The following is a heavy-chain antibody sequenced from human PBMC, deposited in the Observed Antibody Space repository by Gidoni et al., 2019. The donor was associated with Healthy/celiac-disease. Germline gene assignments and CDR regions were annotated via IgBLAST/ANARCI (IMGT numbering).Heavy chain of an antibody. Sequence: QVQLQESGPGLVKPSQTLSLTCTVSGGSISSGGYYWSWIRQHPGKGLEWIGYIYYSGSTYYNPSLKSRVTISVDTSKNQFSLKLSSVTPADTAVYYCARTHCSGGSCYPNWFDPWGQGTLVTVSS. CDR1: GGSISSGGYY. J-gene: IGHJ5*02. CDR3: ARTHCSGGSCYPNWFDP. V-gene: IGHV4-31*03. CDR2: IYYSGST. D-gene: IGHD2-15*01.